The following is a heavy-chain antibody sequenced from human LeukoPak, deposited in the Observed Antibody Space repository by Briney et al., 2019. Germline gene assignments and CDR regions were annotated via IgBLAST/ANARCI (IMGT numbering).Heavy chain of an antibody. CDR2: IIPIFGTA. J-gene: IGHJ3*02. CDR1: GGTFSTYA. V-gene: IGHV1-69*06. D-gene: IGHD3-3*01. Sequence: SVKVSCKASGGTFSTYAISWVRQAPGQGPEWMGGIIPIFGTANYAQKFQGRVTMTEDTSTDTAYMELSSLRSEDTAVYYCATNRQIMILGVVIMPAFDIWGQGTMVTVSS. CDR3: ATNRQIMILGVVIMPAFDI.